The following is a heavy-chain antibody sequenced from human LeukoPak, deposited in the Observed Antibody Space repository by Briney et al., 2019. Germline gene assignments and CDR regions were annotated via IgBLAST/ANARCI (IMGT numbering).Heavy chain of an antibody. V-gene: IGHV1-2*02. D-gene: IGHD3-3*01. J-gene: IGHJ3*02. CDR3: ASLWSGYYDAFDI. CDR2: INPNSGGT. Sequence: GASVNVSCKASGYTFTGYYMHWVRQAPGQGLEWMGWINPNSGGTNYAQKFQGRVTMTRDTSISTAYMELSRLRSDDTAVYYCASLWSGYYDAFDIWGQGTMVTVSS. CDR1: GYTFTGYY.